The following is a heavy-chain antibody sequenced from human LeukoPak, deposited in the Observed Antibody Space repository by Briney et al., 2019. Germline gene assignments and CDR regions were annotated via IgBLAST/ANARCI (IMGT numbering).Heavy chain of an antibody. J-gene: IGHJ6*02. D-gene: IGHD6-19*01. Sequence: ASVKVSCKASGYIFTSYAMNWVRQAPGQGLEWMGRVNTNTGNPTYAQGFTGRFVFSLDTSINAAYLQISSLKAEDTAVYYCARDYSSAWSRGMDVWGQGTTVTVSS. CDR2: VNTNTGNP. CDR3: ARDYSSAWSRGMDV. V-gene: IGHV7-4-1*02. CDR1: GYIFTSYA.